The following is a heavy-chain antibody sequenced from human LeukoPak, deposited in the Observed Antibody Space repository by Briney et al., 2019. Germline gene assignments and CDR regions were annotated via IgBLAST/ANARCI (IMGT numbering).Heavy chain of an antibody. D-gene: IGHD3-10*01. J-gene: IGHJ4*02. CDR1: GFTFSSYG. V-gene: IGHV3-23*01. CDR3: ATQKTPIWFGELGYYFDY. Sequence: GGSLRLSCAASGFTFSSYGMSWVRQAPGKGLEWVSAISGSGGSTYYADSVKGRFTVSRDNSKNTLYLQMNSLRAEDTAVYYCATQKTPIWFGELGYYFDYWGQGTLVTVSS. CDR2: ISGSGGST.